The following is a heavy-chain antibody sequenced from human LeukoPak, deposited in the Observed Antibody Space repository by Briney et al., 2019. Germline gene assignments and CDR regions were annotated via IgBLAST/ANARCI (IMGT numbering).Heavy chain of an antibody. V-gene: IGHV1-69*04. CDR3: ARAVGNYRDYPIDY. CDR2: IIPILGIA. CDR1: GGTVSSCA. D-gene: IGHD4-17*01. J-gene: IGHJ4*02. Sequence: GASVKVSCKASGGTVSSCAISWVRQAPRQGLEWMGRIIPILGIANYAQKFQGRVTITADKSTSTAYMELSSLRSEDTAVYYCARAVGNYRDYPIDYWGQGTLVTVSS.